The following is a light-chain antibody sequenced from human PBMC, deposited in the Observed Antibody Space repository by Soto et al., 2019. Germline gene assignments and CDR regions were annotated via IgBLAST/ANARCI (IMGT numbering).Light chain of an antibody. J-gene: IGKJ4*01. CDR3: QQYNNWPRT. V-gene: IGKV3-15*01. Sequence: EIVMTQSPATLSVSPGERATLSCRASQSVGSNLAWYQQKPGQAPRLLIYGASTWATGVPARFSGSGSGTEFTLTISSLQSEDFAVYYCQQYNNWPRTFGGGTKVEIK. CDR2: GAS. CDR1: QSVGSN.